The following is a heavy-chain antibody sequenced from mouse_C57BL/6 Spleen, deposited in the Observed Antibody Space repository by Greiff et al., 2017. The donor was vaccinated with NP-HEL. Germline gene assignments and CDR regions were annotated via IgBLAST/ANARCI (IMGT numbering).Heavy chain of an antibody. V-gene: IGHV5-9-1*02. CDR2: ISSGGDYI. J-gene: IGHJ4*01. CDR3: TRDRGILYAMDY. CDR1: GFTFSSYA. Sequence: EVQRVESGEGLVKPGGSLKLSCAASGFTFSSYAMSWVRQTPEKRLEWVAYISSGGDYIYYADTVKGRFTISRDNARNTLYLQMSSLKSEDTAMYYCTRDRGILYAMDYWGQGTSVTVSS. D-gene: IGHD2-14*01.